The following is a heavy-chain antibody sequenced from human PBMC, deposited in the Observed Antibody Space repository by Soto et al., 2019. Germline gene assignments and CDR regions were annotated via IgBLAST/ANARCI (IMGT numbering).Heavy chain of an antibody. D-gene: IGHD6-19*01. CDR3: ARVLPQPSGWTDGVVY. V-gene: IGHV1-69*01. CDR1: GGTFSSYA. J-gene: IGHJ4*02. CDR2: IIPIFGTA. Sequence: QVQLVQSGAEVKKPGSSVKVSCKASGGTFSSYAISWVRPAPGQGLEWMGGIIPIFGTANYAQKFQGRVTITADESTNTAYMELSSLRSEDTAVYYCARVLPQPSGWTDGVVYWGQGTLVTVSS.